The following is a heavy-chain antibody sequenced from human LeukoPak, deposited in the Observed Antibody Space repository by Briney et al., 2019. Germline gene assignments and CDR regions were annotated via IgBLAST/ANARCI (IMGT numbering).Heavy chain of an antibody. CDR3: AREALIESRPFTWLDP. CDR1: GYTFTGYY. D-gene: IGHD6-6*01. Sequence: ASVKVSCKASGYTFTGYYMHWVRQAPGQGLEWMGWMNPNSGSTNYAQRFQGRVTMTRDTSIGTAYMELSRLRPDDTALYYCAREALIESRPFTWLDPRGQGTLVTVSS. CDR2: MNPNSGST. V-gene: IGHV1-2*02. J-gene: IGHJ5*02.